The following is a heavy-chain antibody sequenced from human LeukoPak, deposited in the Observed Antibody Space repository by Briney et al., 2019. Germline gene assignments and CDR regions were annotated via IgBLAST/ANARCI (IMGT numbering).Heavy chain of an antibody. V-gene: IGHV3-23*01. CDR3: AKGIQLWFKDYFDY. D-gene: IGHD5-18*01. J-gene: IGHJ4*02. CDR1: GFTFSSYE. Sequence: GGALRLSCAASGFTFSSYEMSWVRQAPGKGLEWVSAISGSGGSTYYADSVKGRFTISRDNSKNTLYLQMNSLRAEDTAVYYCAKGIQLWFKDYFDYWGQGTLVTVSS. CDR2: ISGSGGST.